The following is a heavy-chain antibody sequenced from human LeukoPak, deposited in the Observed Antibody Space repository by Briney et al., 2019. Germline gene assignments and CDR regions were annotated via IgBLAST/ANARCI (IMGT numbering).Heavy chain of an antibody. CDR2: IYTSGST. J-gene: IGHJ4*02. Sequence: SETLSLTCTVSGGSISSYYWSWIRQPPGKGLEWIGYIYTSGSTNYNPSLKSRVTISVDTSKNQFSLKLSSVTAADTAVYYCARVHYDFWSGYYTGGGFDYWGQGTLVTVSS. CDR3: ARVHYDFWSGYYTGGGFDY. CDR1: GGSISSYY. V-gene: IGHV4-4*09. D-gene: IGHD3-3*01.